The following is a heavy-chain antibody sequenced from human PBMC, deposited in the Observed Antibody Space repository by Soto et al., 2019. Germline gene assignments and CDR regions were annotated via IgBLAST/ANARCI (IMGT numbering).Heavy chain of an antibody. Sequence: QVQLRESGPGLVKPSETLSLTCTVSGGSISSYYWSWIRQPPGKGLEWIGYIYYSGSTNYNPSLKSRVTISVDTSKNQFSLKLSSVTAADTAVYYCARRKAFDYWGQGTLVTVSS. V-gene: IGHV4-59*08. CDR3: ARRKAFDY. CDR1: GGSISSYY. J-gene: IGHJ4*02. CDR2: IYYSGST.